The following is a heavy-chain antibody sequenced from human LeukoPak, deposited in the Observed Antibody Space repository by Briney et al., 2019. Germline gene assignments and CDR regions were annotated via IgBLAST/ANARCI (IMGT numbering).Heavy chain of an antibody. V-gene: IGHV3-9*01. CDR1: GFTFDDYA. CDR2: ISWNSGST. J-gene: IGHJ4*02. D-gene: IGHD4-17*01. Sequence: GGSLRLSCVASGFTFDDYAMHWVRQVPGKGLEWVSGISWNSGSTGYADSVKGRFTISRDNAKNSLYLQMNSLRAEDTALYYCAKDMTTVTTSGSDYWGQGTLVTVSS. CDR3: AKDMTTVTTSGSDY.